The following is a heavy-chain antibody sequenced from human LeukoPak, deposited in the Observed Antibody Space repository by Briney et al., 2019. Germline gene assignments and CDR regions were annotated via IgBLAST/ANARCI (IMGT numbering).Heavy chain of an antibody. V-gene: IGHV1-69*06. J-gene: IGHJ6*04. CDR2: IIPIFGTA. CDR1: GGTFSSYA. Sequence: AASVKVSCKASGGTFSSYAISWVRQAPGQGLEWMGGIIPIFGTANYAQKFQGRVTITADKPTSTAYMELSSLRSENTAVYYCARDGLYDTPPVWGKGTTVTVSS. CDR3: ARDGLYDTPPV. D-gene: IGHD3-9*01.